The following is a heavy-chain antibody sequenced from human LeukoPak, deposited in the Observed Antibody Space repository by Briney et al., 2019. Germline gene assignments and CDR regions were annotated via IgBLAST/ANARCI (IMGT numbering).Heavy chain of an antibody. J-gene: IGHJ4*02. CDR2: IYYSGST. V-gene: IGHV4-61*08. Sequence: TSETLSLTCTVSGGSISSGGYYWSWIRQHPGKGLEWIGYIYYSGSTNYNLSLKSRVTISVDTSKNQFSLKLSSVTAADTAVYYCARHTPYYDILTGYQSIYYFDYWGQGTLVTVSS. CDR3: ARHTPYYDILTGYQSIYYFDY. CDR1: GGSISSGGYY. D-gene: IGHD3-9*01.